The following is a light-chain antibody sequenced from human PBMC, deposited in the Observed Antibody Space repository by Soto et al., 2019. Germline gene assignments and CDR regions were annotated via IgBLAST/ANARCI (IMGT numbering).Light chain of an antibody. CDR3: LQNNSYPWT. CDR2: AAS. CDR1: QGIRSD. V-gene: IGKV1-17*01. J-gene: IGKJ1*01. Sequence: DIPMTQSPSSLSASAGDRVTITCRASQGIRSDLGWYQQKPGKAPKRLIYAASSLQSGVPSRFSGSGSGTEFTLTISSLQPEDFATYYCLQNNSYPWTFGQGTKVEIK.